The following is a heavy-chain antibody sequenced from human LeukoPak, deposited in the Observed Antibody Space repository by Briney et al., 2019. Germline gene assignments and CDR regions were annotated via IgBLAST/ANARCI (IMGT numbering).Heavy chain of an antibody. CDR3: ATVPVVYDSSGYLRRSDY. CDR1: GYTLTELS. V-gene: IGHV1-24*01. Sequence: ASVKVSCKVSGYTLTELSMQWVRQAPGKGLEWMGGFDPEDGETIYAQKFQGRVTMTEDTSTDTAYMELSSLRSEDTAVYYCATVPVVYDSSGYLRRSDYWGQGTLVTVSS. J-gene: IGHJ4*02. CDR2: FDPEDGET. D-gene: IGHD3-22*01.